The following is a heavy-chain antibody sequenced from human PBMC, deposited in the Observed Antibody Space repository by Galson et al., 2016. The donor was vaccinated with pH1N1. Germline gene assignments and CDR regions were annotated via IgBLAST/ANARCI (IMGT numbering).Heavy chain of an antibody. CDR3: TRRYYFDY. CDR1: GYSVTRYY. CDR2: IDPNDGTT. Sequence: SVKVSCKASGYSVTRYYMHWVRQAPGQGLEWMGIIDPNDGTTTYSQKFQGRLSLTRDMSTNSLYMELTTLRPDDSAIYFCTRRYYFDYWGQGTLVTVSS. J-gene: IGHJ4*02. V-gene: IGHV1-46*01.